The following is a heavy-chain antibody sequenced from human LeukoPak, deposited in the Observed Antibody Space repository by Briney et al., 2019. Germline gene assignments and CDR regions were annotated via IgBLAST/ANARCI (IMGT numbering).Heavy chain of an antibody. V-gene: IGHV1-24*01. Sequence: ASVKVSCKVSGYTLTALSMRWVRQAPGKGLEWMGGFDPEDGETIYAQKFQGRVTMTEDTSTDTAYMELNSLRAEDTAVYYCAKDLSPYCGGDCYRNEFYFDYWGQGTLVTVSS. J-gene: IGHJ4*02. CDR3: AKDLSPYCGGDCYRNEFYFDY. D-gene: IGHD2-21*02. CDR1: GYTLTALS. CDR2: FDPEDGET.